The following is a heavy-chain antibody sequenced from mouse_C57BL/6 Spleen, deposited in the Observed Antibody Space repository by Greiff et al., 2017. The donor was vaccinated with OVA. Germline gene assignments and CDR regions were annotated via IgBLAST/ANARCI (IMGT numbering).Heavy chain of an antibody. CDR1: GYTFTNYW. CDR3: ARYGSSYFDY. D-gene: IGHD1-1*01. CDR2: IYPGGGYT. J-gene: IGHJ2*01. V-gene: IGHV1-63*01. Sequence: VQVVESGAELVRPGTSVKMSCKASGYTFTNYWIGWAKQRPGHGLEWIGDIYPGGGYTNYNEKFKGKATLTADKSSSTAYMQFSSLTSEDSAIYYCARYGSSYFDYWGQGTTLTVSS.